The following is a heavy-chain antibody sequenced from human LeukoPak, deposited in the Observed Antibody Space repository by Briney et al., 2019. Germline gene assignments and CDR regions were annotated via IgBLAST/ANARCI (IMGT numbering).Heavy chain of an antibody. CDR2: ISSSGSTI. CDR3: ARLFGGVTTFDY. V-gene: IGHV3-48*03. CDR1: GFTFSSYD. Sequence: GGSLRLSCAASGFTFSSYDMHWVRKAPGKGLEWVSYISSSGSTIYYADSVKGRFTISRDNAKNSLYLQMNSLRAEDTAVYYCARLFGGVTTFDYWGQGALVTVSS. D-gene: IGHD2-8*02. J-gene: IGHJ4*02.